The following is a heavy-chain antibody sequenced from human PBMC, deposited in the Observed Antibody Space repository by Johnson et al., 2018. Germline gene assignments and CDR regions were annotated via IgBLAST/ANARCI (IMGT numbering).Heavy chain of an antibody. Sequence: VQLVQSGAEVKKXGESLKIXCKGSGYSFTSYWIGWVRQMPGKGLEWMGIIYPGDSDTRYSPSLHGQVTISADKSISTADLQRSRLKASDTAMSYCARQGDDWVVTAIPDAFDIWGQGTMVTVSS. V-gene: IGHV5-51*01. CDR2: IYPGDSDT. CDR1: GYSFTSYW. D-gene: IGHD2-21*02. J-gene: IGHJ3*02. CDR3: ARQGDDWVVTAIPDAFDI.